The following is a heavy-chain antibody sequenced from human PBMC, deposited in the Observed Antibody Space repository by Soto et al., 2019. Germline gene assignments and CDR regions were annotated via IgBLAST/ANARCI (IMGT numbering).Heavy chain of an antibody. V-gene: IGHV3-23*01. D-gene: IGHD4-17*01. J-gene: IGHJ3*02. CDR2: ITGSGDYA. CDR1: GFTFSIFA. CDR3: ARDPNGDYIGAFDN. Sequence: EAQLLESGGVLVPPGGSLRLSCAASGFTFSIFAMTWVRQAPGKGLEWVASITGSGDYARYTDSVQGRFTISRDNSKNTMYLKMSSLRTEDTALYYCARDPNGDYIGAFDNWGQGTMVTVSS.